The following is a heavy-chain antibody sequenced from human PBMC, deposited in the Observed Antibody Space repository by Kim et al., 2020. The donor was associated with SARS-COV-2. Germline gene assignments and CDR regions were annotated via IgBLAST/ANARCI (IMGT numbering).Heavy chain of an antibody. CDR1: GGTFSSYA. CDR3: ASSSVGGAVVYYGMDV. CDR2: IIPIFGTA. J-gene: IGHJ6*02. D-gene: IGHD6-6*01. V-gene: IGHV1-69*13. Sequence: SVKVSCKASGGTFSSYAISWVRQAPGQGLEWMGGIIPIFGTANYAQKFQGRVTITADESTSTAYMELSSLRSEDTAVYYCASSSVGGAVVYYGMDVWGQGTTVTVSS.